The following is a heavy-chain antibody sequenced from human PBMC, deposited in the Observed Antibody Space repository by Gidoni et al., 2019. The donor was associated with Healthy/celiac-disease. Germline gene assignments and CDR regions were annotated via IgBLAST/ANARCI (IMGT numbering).Heavy chain of an antibody. CDR3: AKGDYYDSSGQFDY. CDR2: ISGSGGRT. CDR1: GFTFSSYA. J-gene: IGHJ4*02. Sequence: ELQLLESGGGLVQPGGSLRLSCAASGFTFSSYAMSWVRQAPGKGLEWVAAISGSGGRTYYADSGKGRFTSSRDNSKNTLYLQMNSLRAEDTAVYYCAKGDYYDSSGQFDYGGQGTLVTVSS. D-gene: IGHD3-22*01. V-gene: IGHV3-23*01.